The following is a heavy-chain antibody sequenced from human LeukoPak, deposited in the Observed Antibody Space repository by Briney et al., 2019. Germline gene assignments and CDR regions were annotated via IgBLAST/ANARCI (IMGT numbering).Heavy chain of an antibody. V-gene: IGHV1-24*01. CDR1: GYTLTELP. D-gene: IGHD1-1*01. CDR3: ATRTTGTTDALDI. CDR2: FDPKDGET. J-gene: IGHJ3*02. Sequence: GASVKVSCKVFGYTLTELPIHWVRHAPGKGLEWEGGFDPKDGETTYAQKFQGRVTMTEDTSTETAYMEVSGLRSEDTAVYYCATRTTGTTDALDIWGQGTMVTVSS.